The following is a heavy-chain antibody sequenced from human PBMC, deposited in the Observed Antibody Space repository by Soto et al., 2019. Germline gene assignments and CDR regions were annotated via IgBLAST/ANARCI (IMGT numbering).Heavy chain of an antibody. D-gene: IGHD3-3*01. Sequence: SETLSLTCTVSGGSISSSSYYWGRIRQPPGKGLEWIGSIYYSGSTYYNPSLKSRVTISVDTSKNQFSLKLSSVTAADTAVYYFATLYYDFWSGSYYYYMDVWGKGTTVTVSS. J-gene: IGHJ6*03. CDR3: ATLYYDFWSGSYYYYMDV. CDR2: IYYSGST. CDR1: GGSISSSSYY. V-gene: IGHV4-39*01.